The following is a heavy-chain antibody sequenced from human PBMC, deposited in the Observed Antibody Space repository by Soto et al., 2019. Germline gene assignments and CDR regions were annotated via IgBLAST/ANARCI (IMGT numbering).Heavy chain of an antibody. V-gene: IGHV1-8*01. D-gene: IGHD3-3*01. CDR3: ARRLPLYYDFWSGYYTWGFDP. CDR1: GXTFTSYE. Sequence: ASVKVSCKASGXTFTSYEINWVRQATGQGLEWMGWMNPNSGNTGYAQKFQGRVTMTRNTSISTAYMELSSLRSEDTAVYYCARRLPLYYDFWSGYYTWGFDPWGQGTLVTV. CDR2: MNPNSGNT. J-gene: IGHJ5*02.